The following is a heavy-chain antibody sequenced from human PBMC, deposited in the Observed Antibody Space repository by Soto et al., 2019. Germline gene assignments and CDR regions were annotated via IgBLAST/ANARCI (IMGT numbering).Heavy chain of an antibody. CDR1: GFTFSSYS. Sequence: GGSLRLSCAASGFTFSSYSMNWVRQAPGKGLEWVSSISSSSSYIYYADSVKGRFTISRDNAKNSLYLQMNSLRAEDAAVYYCARRYGGCDLGAYYYGMDVWGQGTTVTVSS. CDR3: ARRYGGCDLGAYYYGMDV. CDR2: ISSSSSYI. J-gene: IGHJ6*02. V-gene: IGHV3-21*01. D-gene: IGHD5-12*01.